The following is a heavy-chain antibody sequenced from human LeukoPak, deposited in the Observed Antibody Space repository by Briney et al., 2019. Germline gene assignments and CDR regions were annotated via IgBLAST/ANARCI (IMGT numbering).Heavy chain of an antibody. Sequence: SETLSLTCAVSGGSISSGGYSWSWIRQPPGKGLEWIGYIYHSGSTYYNPSLKSRVTISVDRSKNQFSLKLSSVTAADTAVYYCARVLGPDAFDIWGQGTMVTVSS. CDR3: ARVLGPDAFDI. J-gene: IGHJ3*02. CDR2: IYHSGST. CDR1: GGSISSGGYS. V-gene: IGHV4-30-2*01.